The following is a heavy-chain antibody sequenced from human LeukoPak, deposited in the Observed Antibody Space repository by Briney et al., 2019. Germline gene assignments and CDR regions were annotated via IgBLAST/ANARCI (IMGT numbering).Heavy chain of an antibody. D-gene: IGHD6-19*01. J-gene: IGHJ4*02. Sequence: SETLSLTCTVSGGSISSYYWSWIRHPDGKGLEWIGRIYTSGSTNYNPSLKSRVTMSVDTSKNQFSLKLSSVTAADTAVYYCARSAKGIAVAGREFDYWGQGTLVTVSS. CDR1: GGSISSYY. CDR2: IYTSGST. CDR3: ARSAKGIAVAGREFDY. V-gene: IGHV4-4*07.